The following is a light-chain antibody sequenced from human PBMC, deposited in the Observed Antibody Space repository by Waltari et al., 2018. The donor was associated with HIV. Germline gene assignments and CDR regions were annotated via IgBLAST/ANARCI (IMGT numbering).Light chain of an antibody. CDR2: AVS. V-gene: IGKV3-15*01. CDR1: QSVSSN. Sequence: EVVMTQSPATLSVSPGDRATLSCRASQSVSSNLAWYQQKPGQPPRLLIYAVSTRATGIAARFSGSGSGTEFSLTISSLQSEDYAVYYCQQYSNWPRTFGKGTKVEIK. CDR3: QQYSNWPRT. J-gene: IGKJ1*01.